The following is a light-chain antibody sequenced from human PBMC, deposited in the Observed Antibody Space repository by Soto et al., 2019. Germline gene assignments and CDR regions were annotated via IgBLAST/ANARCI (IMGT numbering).Light chain of an antibody. Sequence: EIVLTQSPDTLSLSPGERATLSCRASQSVTTYLAWYQQKPGQAPGLLIYDASNRATGIPARFSGSGSGTDFTLTISSLEPEDFAVYYCQQRSNWPPLISFGQGTRLEIK. J-gene: IGKJ5*01. V-gene: IGKV3-11*01. CDR1: QSVTTY. CDR3: QQRSNWPPLIS. CDR2: DAS.